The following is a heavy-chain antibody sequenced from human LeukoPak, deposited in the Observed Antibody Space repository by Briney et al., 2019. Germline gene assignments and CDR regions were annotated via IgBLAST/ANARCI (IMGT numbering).Heavy chain of an antibody. CDR3: ARGGYSGYAASGY. V-gene: IGHV1-2*02. CDR1: GYTFTGYY. D-gene: IGHD5-12*01. CDR2: INPNSGGT. Sequence: ASVKVSCKASGYTFTGYYMHWVRQAPGQGLERMGWINPNSGGTNYAQKFQGRVTMTRDTSISTAYMELSRLRSDDTAVYYCARGGYSGYAASGYWGQGTLVTVSS. J-gene: IGHJ4*02.